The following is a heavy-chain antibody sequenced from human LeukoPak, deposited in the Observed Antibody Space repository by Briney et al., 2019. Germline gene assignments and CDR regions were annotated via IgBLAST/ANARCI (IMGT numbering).Heavy chain of an antibody. D-gene: IGHD3-10*01. Sequence: PSETLPLTCAVYGGSFSGYYWSWIRQPPGKGLEWIGYIYYSGSTNYNPSLKSRVTISVDTSKNQFSLKLSSVTAADTAVYYCAREDYYGSGRHRYYYYYYMDVWGKGTTVTISS. CDR3: AREDYYGSGRHRYYYYYYMDV. V-gene: IGHV4-59*01. CDR1: GGSFSGYY. CDR2: IYYSGST. J-gene: IGHJ6*03.